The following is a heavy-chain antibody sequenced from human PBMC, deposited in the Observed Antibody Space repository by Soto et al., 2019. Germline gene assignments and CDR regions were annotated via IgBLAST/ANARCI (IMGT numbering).Heavy chain of an antibody. D-gene: IGHD2-2*03. CDR2: ISAYNGNT. CDR3: ARDSVDIVVVPAATICPLDP. Sequence: GASVKVSCKASGYTFTSYGISWVRQAPGQGLEWMGWISAYNGNTNYAQKLQGRVTMTTDTSTSTAYMELRSLRSDDTAVYYCARDSVDIVVVPAATICPLDPWGQGTLVTVSS. CDR1: GYTFTSYG. V-gene: IGHV1-18*01. J-gene: IGHJ5*02.